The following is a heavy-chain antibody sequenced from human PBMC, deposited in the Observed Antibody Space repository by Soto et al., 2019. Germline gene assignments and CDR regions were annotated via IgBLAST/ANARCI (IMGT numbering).Heavy chain of an antibody. CDR3: ARYYDFWSGYYQAYYYGMDV. CDR2: INSDGSST. J-gene: IGHJ6*02. Sequence: GGSLRLSCAASGFTFSSYWMHWVRQAPGKGLVWVSRINSDGSSTSYADSVKGRFTISRDNAKNTLYLQMNSLRAEDTAVYYCARYYDFWSGYYQAYYYGMDVWGQGT. V-gene: IGHV3-74*01. D-gene: IGHD3-3*01. CDR1: GFTFSSYW.